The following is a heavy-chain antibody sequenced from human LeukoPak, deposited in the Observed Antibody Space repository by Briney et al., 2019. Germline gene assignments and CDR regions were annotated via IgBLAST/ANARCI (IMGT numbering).Heavy chain of an antibody. CDR1: GYSFTSYW. CDR3: ARRKYDSSGYTASDI. V-gene: IGHV5-51*01. D-gene: IGHD3-22*01. CDR2: IYPDDSDT. Sequence: GESLKISCKGSGYSFTSYWIGWVRQMPGKGLEWMGIIYPDDSDTRHSPSFQGQVTISADKSISTAYLQWSSLKASDTAMYYCARRKYDSSGYTASDIWGQGTMVTVSS. J-gene: IGHJ3*02.